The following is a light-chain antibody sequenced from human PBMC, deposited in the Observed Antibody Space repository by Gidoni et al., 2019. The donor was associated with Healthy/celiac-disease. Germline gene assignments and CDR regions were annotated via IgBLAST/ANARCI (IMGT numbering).Light chain of an antibody. V-gene: IGKV3-20*01. J-gene: IGKJ3*01. Sequence: EIVLTQSPGTLSLSPGERATLSCRASQSVSSSYLAWYQQKPGQAPRLLIYGASSRATGIPDRFSGSESGTDFTLTISRLEPEDFAVYYCQQYGSSQFTFGPGTKVDIK. CDR2: GAS. CDR3: QQYGSSQFT. CDR1: QSVSSSY.